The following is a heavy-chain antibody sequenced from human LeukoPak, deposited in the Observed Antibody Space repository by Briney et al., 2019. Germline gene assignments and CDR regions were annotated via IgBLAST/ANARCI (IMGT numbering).Heavy chain of an antibody. CDR2: ISSSSSYM. CDR1: GFTFSCYS. CDR3: ARDGSYYYDSSGYYYDYGMDV. Sequence: GGSLRLSCAASGFTFSCYSMNWVRQAPGKGLEWVSSISSSSSYMYYADSVKGRFTISRDNAKNSLYLQMNSLRAEDTAVYYCARDGSYYYDSSGYYYDYGMDVWGQGTTVTVSS. V-gene: IGHV3-21*01. J-gene: IGHJ6*02. D-gene: IGHD3-22*01.